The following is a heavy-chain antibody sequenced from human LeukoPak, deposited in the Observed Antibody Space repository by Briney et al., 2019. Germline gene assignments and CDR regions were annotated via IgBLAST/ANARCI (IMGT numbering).Heavy chain of an antibody. D-gene: IGHD1-26*01. J-gene: IGHJ3*02. CDR3: ATTTSGGDAFDI. CDR2: IYYSGST. CDR1: GGSISTYY. Sequence: PSETLSLTCTVSGGSISTYYYYWLRQPPGKGLEWIGSIYYSGSTNYNPSLKSRVTISVDTAKNQFSLNLRSVTAADTAVYYCATTTSGGDAFDIWGQGTMVTVSS. V-gene: IGHV4-59*01.